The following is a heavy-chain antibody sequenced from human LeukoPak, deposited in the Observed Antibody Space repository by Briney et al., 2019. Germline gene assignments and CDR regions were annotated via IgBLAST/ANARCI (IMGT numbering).Heavy chain of an antibody. CDR2: ISSSSSYI. Sequence: PGGSLRLSCAASGFTFSSYSMNWVRQAPGKGLEWVSSISSSSSYIYYADSVKGRFTISRDNAKNSLYLQMNSLRAEDTAVYYCARGKDIVVVVAAPNDAFDIWGQGTMVTVSS. D-gene: IGHD2-15*01. V-gene: IGHV3-21*01. CDR1: GFTFSSYS. J-gene: IGHJ3*02. CDR3: ARGKDIVVVVAAPNDAFDI.